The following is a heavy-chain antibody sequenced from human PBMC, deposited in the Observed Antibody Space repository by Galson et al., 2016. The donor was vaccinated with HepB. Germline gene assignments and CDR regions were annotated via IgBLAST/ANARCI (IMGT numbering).Heavy chain of an antibody. D-gene: IGHD6-19*01. CDR2: INTNTGNP. Sequence: QSGAEVKKPEESLKISCKASGYTFTTYAVIWVRQAPGQGLEWMGWINTNTGNPTYAQDFTGRFVFSLDTSVSTAYLQISDLKAEDTAVYFCAREAGTVAGPGDYWGQGTLVTVSS. V-gene: IGHV7-4-1*02. CDR3: AREAGTVAGPGDY. J-gene: IGHJ4*02. CDR1: GYTFTTYA.